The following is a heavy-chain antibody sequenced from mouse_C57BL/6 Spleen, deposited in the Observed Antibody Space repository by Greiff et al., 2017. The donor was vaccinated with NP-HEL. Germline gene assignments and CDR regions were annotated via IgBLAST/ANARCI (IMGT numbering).Heavy chain of an antibody. CDR3: AREAFTTVVARYAMDY. V-gene: IGHV5-17*01. Sequence: EVMLVESGGGLVKPGGSLKLSCAASGFTFSDYGMHWVRQAPEKGLEWVAYISSGSSTIYYADTVKGRFTISRDNAKNTLFLQMTSLRSEDTAMYYCAREAFTTVVARYAMDYWGQGTSVTVSS. CDR1: GFTFSDYG. J-gene: IGHJ4*01. D-gene: IGHD1-1*01. CDR2: ISSGSSTI.